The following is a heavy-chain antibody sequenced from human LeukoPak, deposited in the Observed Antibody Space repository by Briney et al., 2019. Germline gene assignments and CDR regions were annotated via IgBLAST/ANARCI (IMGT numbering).Heavy chain of an antibody. Sequence: PSETLSLTCTVSGGSISSYYWSWIRQPAGKGLEWIGRICTSGSTNYNPSLKSRVTMSVDTSKNQFSLKLSSVTAADTAVYYCASLSHLYDFRSGYIYYYYYYMDVWGKGTTVTVSS. J-gene: IGHJ6*03. CDR2: ICTSGST. V-gene: IGHV4-4*07. CDR1: GGSISSYY. CDR3: ASLSHLYDFRSGYIYYYYYYMDV. D-gene: IGHD3-3*01.